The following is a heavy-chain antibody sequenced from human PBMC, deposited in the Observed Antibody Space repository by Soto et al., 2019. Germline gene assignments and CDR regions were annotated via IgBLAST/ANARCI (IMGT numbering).Heavy chain of an antibody. CDR3: TTDRFLEWLFFDY. D-gene: IGHD3-3*01. V-gene: IGHV3-15*07. J-gene: IGHJ4*02. CDR1: GLTFSNAR. Sequence: PGEYLRVSCAASGLTFSNARVNWGRQAPGKGLEWVGRIKSKTDGGTTDYAAPVKGRFTISRDDSKNTLYLQMNSLKTEDTAVYYCTTDRFLEWLFFDYWGQGT. CDR2: IKSKTDGGTT.